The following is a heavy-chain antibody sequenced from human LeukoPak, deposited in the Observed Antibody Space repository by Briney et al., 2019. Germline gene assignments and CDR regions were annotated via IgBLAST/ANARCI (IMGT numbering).Heavy chain of an antibody. Sequence: GGSLRLSCAASGFTFSDYYMSWIRQAPGKGLEWVSYISSSGSTIYYADSVKGRFTISRDNAKNSLYLQMNSLRAEDTAVYYCARQGGYCSSTSCYIGFDYWGQGTLVTVSS. J-gene: IGHJ4*02. V-gene: IGHV3-11*04. D-gene: IGHD2-2*02. CDR1: GFTFSDYY. CDR3: ARQGGYCSSTSCYIGFDY. CDR2: ISSSGSTI.